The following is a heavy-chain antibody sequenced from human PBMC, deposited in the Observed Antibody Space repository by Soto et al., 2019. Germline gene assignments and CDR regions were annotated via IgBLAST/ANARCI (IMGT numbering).Heavy chain of an antibody. Sequence: EVQLLESGGGLVQPGGSLRLSCAASGFTFKNFAMGWVRRAPGKGLEWVSAIGGTSGSTYYADSMKGWFTISRDNSKNTLYLQLNTLRGEDTATYYCAKRRGDGYFDLWGRGTLVTVSS. CDR2: IGGTSGST. J-gene: IGHJ2*01. D-gene: IGHD7-27*01. CDR1: GFTFKNFA. CDR3: AKRRGDGYFDL. V-gene: IGHV3-23*01.